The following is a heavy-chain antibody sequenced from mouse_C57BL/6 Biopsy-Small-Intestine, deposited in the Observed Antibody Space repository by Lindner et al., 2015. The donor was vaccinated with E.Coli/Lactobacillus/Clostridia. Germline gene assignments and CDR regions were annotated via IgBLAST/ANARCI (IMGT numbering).Heavy chain of an antibody. V-gene: IGHV1-80*01. Sequence: VQLQESGAELVKPGASVKISCKASGYAFSNYWMNWVKQRPGKGLEWIGQIYPGDGDTTYNGKFKGKATLTADKSSSTAYMQLSSLTSEDSAVYFCARFYYGSSYPFDYWGQGTTLTVSS. D-gene: IGHD1-1*01. CDR3: ARFYYGSSYPFDY. J-gene: IGHJ2*01. CDR2: IYPGDGDT. CDR1: GYAFSNYW.